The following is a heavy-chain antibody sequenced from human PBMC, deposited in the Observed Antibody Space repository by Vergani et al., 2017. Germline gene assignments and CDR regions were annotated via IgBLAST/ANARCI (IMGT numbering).Heavy chain of an antibody. CDR3: VGDHGLCAAGRYYTEAWDY. V-gene: IGHV3-30-3*01. D-gene: IGHD6-19*01. CDR1: GFALNRHA. Sequence: QVQLVESGGGVVQPGTSLRLSCVVSGFALNRHAMYWVRQAPGKGLEWVVGISFDGTNEYYQDLVQGRFTISRDIAKNTLYLQVRSLRLEDTGVYHCVGDHGLCAAGRYYTEAWDYWAQGTPVTVSS. CDR2: ISFDGTNE. J-gene: IGHJ4*02.